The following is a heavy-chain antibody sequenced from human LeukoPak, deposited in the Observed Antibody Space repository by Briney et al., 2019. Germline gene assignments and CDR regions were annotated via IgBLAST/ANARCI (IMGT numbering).Heavy chain of an antibody. V-gene: IGHV3-11*04. CDR1: GGSFSGYY. Sequence: PSETLSLTCAVYGGSFSGYYWSWVRQAPGKGLEWVSYISSSGSTIYYADSVKGRFTISRDNAKNSLYLQMNSLRAEDTAVYYCARRSWIQLWYGYDYWGQGTLVTVSS. CDR2: ISSSGSTI. D-gene: IGHD5-18*01. CDR3: ARRSWIQLWYGYDY. J-gene: IGHJ4*02.